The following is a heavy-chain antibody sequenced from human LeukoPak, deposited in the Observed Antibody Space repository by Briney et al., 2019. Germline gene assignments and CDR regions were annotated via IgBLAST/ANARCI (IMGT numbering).Heavy chain of an antibody. CDR3: ARVLGCSTTSCYAAYIDF. J-gene: IGHJ4*02. D-gene: IGHD2-2*01. V-gene: IGHV4-59*01. CDR2: IYYRGRT. Sequence: SETLSLTCTVSGGSISSYYWSWVRQPPGKGLEWVGDIYYRGRTNYNPSLNSRVTISVEPSKTQFSLKLSSVTAADTAVYYCARVLGCSTTSCYAAYIDFWGQGTLVTVSS. CDR1: GGSISSYY.